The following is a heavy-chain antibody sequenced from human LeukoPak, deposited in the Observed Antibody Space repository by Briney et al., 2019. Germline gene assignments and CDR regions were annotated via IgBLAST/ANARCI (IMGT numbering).Heavy chain of an antibody. CDR3: ARDLRNQLLWFGEVDP. J-gene: IGHJ5*02. V-gene: IGHV4-30-4*01. D-gene: IGHD3-10*01. CDR1: GGSISSSSYY. CDR2: IYYSGST. Sequence: SETLSLTCTVSGGSISSSSYYWSWIRQPPGKGLEWIGYIYYSGSTYYNPSLKSRVTISVDTSKNQFSLKLSSVTAADTAVYYCARDLRNQLLWFGEVDPWGQGTLVTVSS.